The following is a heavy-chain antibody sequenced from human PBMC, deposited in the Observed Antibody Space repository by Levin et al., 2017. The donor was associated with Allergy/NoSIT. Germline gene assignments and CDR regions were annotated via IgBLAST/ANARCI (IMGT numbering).Heavy chain of an antibody. V-gene: IGHV4-59*08. CDR2: IYYSGST. CDR3: ARRRVVPAAPGTPYYFDY. CDR1: GGSISSYY. D-gene: IGHD2-2*01. Sequence: PGGSLRLSCTVSGGSISSYYWSWIRQPPGKGLEWIGYIYYSGSTNYNPSLKSRVTISVDTSKNQFSLKLSSVTAADTAVYYCARRRVVPAAPGTPYYFDYWGQGTLVTVSS. J-gene: IGHJ4*02.